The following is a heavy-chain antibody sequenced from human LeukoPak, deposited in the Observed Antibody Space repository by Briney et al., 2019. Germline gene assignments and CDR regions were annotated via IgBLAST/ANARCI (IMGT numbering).Heavy chain of an antibody. V-gene: IGHV3-48*02. D-gene: IGHD6-6*01. J-gene: IGHJ4*02. CDR1: XYS. Sequence: XYSXXWVRQAPXXGLEWVSYISSSSSTIYYADSVKGRFTISRDNAKNSLYLQMNSLRDEDTAMYYCARALSIAAHNFDYWGQGTLVTVSS. CDR2: ISSSSSTI. CDR3: ARALSIAAHNFDY.